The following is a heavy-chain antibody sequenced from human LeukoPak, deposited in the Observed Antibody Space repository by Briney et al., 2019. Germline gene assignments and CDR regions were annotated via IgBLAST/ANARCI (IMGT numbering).Heavy chain of an antibody. CDR1: GYTFSSYG. CDR3: ARSQSLWSPFDP. D-gene: IGHD3-3*01. Sequence: ASVRVSCKASGYTFSSYGITWERQAPGQGLEWMGWIIPYNGNTNYAQKFQGRVTMTIDTSTSTAYMELRSLRSDDTAVYYCARSQSLWSPFDPWGQGILVTVSS. V-gene: IGHV1-18*01. J-gene: IGHJ5*02. CDR2: IIPYNGNT.